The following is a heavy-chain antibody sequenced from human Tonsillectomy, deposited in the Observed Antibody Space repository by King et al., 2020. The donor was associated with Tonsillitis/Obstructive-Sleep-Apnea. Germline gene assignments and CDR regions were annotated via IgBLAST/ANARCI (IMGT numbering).Heavy chain of an antibody. CDR3: ARGDYYILTGGGAFDI. J-gene: IGHJ3*02. V-gene: IGHV3-7*03. D-gene: IGHD3-9*01. CDR2: IKQDGSEK. CDR1: GFTFSSYW. Sequence: QLVQSGGGLVQPGGSLRLSCAASGFTFSSYWMSWVRQAPGKGLEWVANIKQDGSEKYYVDSVKGRFTISRDNAKNSLYLQMNSLRAEDTAVYYCARGDYYILTGGGAFDIWGQGTMVTVSS.